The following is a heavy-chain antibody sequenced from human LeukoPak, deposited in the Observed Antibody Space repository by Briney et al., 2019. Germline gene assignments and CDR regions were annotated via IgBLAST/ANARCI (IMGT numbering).Heavy chain of an antibody. CDR1: GYTFTSYY. D-gene: IGHD6-13*01. Sequence: GASVKVSCKASGYTFTSYYMHWVRQAPGQGLEWMGIINPSGGSTSYAQKFQGRVTMTRDTSTSTVYMELSSLRSEDTAVYYCAREAGIAAAGTFYYYMDVWGKGTTVTVSS. CDR2: INPSGGST. CDR3: AREAGIAAAGTFYYYMDV. J-gene: IGHJ6*03. V-gene: IGHV1-46*01.